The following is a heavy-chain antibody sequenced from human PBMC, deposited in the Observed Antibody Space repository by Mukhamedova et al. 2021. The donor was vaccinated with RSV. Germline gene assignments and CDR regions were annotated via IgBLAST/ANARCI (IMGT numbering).Heavy chain of an antibody. Sequence: VKGRFTISRDNAKNSLYLQMNSLRAEDTAVYYCARVEVTDCWGQGTLVTVSS. CDR3: ARVEVTDC. J-gene: IGHJ4*02. V-gene: IGHV3-7*04. D-gene: IGHD3-10*01.